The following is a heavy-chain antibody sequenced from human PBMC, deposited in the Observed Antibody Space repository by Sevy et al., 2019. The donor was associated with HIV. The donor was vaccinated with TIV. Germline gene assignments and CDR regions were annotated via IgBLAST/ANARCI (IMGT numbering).Heavy chain of an antibody. CDR3: AREVITGGGVFDP. D-gene: IGHD1-20*01. Sequence: SETLSLTCTVSGGSISSYYWSWIRQPPGKGLEWIGYIYYSGSTNYNPCLKSRVTISVDTSKNQFSLKLSSVTAADTAVYYCAREVITGGGVFDPWGQGTLVTVSS. J-gene: IGHJ5*02. CDR1: GGSISSYY. CDR2: IYYSGST. V-gene: IGHV4-59*01.